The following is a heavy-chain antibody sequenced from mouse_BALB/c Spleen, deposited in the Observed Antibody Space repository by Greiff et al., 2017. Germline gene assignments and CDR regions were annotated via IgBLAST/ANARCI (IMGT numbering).Heavy chain of an antibody. J-gene: IGHJ2*01. D-gene: IGHD2-1*01. CDR1: GYTFTDYY. CDR2: IYPGSGNT. CDR3: ARRGYYGNYGGYFDY. Sequence: QVQLKQSGPELVKPGDSVKISCKASGYTFTDYYINWVKQKPGQGLEWIGWIYPGSGNTKYNEKFKGKATLTVDTSSSTAYMQLSSLTSEDTAVYFCARRGYYGNYGGYFDYWGQGTTLTVSS. V-gene: IGHV1-84*02.